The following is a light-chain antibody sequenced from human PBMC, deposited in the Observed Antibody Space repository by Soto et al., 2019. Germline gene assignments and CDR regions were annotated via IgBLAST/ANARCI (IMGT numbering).Light chain of an antibody. Sequence: DTQMTQSPSTLSASVGDRVTITCRASHSINSWLAWYQQKPGKAPNLLIHRASTLQSGVPSRFSGSGSGTEFTLTITSLQPDDFATYYCQHYNTFPYTFGQGTQLEF. CDR3: QHYNTFPYT. CDR1: HSINSW. V-gene: IGKV1-5*03. J-gene: IGKJ2*01. CDR2: RAS.